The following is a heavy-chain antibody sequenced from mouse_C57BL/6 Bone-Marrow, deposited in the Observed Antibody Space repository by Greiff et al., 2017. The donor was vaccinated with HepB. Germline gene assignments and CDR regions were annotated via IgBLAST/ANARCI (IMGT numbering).Heavy chain of an antibody. V-gene: IGHV5-9*01. CDR1: GFTFSSYT. J-gene: IGHJ3*01. CDR2: ISGGGGNT. CDR3: ARHGDFWFAY. D-gene: IGHD3-3*01. Sequence: EVMLVESGGGLVKPGGSLKLSCAASGFTFSSYTMSWVRQTPEKRLEWVATISGGGGNTYYPDSVKGRFTISRDNAKNTLYLQMSSLRSEDTALYYCARHGDFWFAYWGQGTLVTVSA.